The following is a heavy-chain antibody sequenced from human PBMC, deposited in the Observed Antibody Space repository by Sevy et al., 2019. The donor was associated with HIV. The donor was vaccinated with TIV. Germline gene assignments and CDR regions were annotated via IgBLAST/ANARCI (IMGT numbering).Heavy chain of an antibody. CDR3: ARDLEFYDYGDYGPAFLPDY. J-gene: IGHJ4*02. CDR2: MWFDRSNT. CDR1: GFTFSTYG. V-gene: IGHV3-33*01. Sequence: GGSLRLSCAASGFTFSTYGMHWVRQAPGKGLEWVAVMWFDRSNTYYADSVKGRFTISRDIAKNTLHLQMNSLRAEDTAVYYCARDLEFYDYGDYGPAFLPDYWGQGTLVTVSS. D-gene: IGHD4-17*01.